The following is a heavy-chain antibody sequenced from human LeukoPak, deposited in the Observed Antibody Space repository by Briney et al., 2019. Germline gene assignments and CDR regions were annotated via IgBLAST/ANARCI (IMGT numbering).Heavy chain of an antibody. J-gene: IGHJ4*02. V-gene: IGHV4-39*01. Sequence: PSETLSLTCTVSGGSISSSSYYWGWIRQPPGKGLEWIGSIYYSGSTYYNPSLKSRVTISVDTSKNQFSLKLSSVTAADTALYYCASYDILTGHYTDYWGQGTLVTVSS. CDR1: GGSISSSSYY. D-gene: IGHD3-9*01. CDR2: IYYSGST. CDR3: ASYDILTGHYTDY.